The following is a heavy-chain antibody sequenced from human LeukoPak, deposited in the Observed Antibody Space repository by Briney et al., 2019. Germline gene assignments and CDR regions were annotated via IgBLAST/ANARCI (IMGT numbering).Heavy chain of an antibody. D-gene: IGHD4-17*01. CDR1: GGSISSYY. Sequence: SETLSLTCTVSGGSISSYYWNWIRQPPGKGLEWIGYIYYSGGTNYNPSLKSRVTISLDTFKNQFSLKLSSVTAADTAVYYCARGASTVTGYFDYWGQGTLVTVSS. CDR3: ARGASTVTGYFDY. J-gene: IGHJ4*02. V-gene: IGHV4-59*12. CDR2: IYYSGGT.